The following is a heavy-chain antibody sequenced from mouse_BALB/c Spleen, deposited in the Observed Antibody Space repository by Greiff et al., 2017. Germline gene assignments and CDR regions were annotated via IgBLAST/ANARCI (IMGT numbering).Heavy chain of an antibody. CDR2: ISSGGGST. V-gene: IGHV5-12-1*01. CDR3: ARAYYGHAMDY. CDR1: GFAFSSYD. D-gene: IGHD2-10*01. J-gene: IGHJ4*01. Sequence: DVQLVESGGGLVKPGGSLKLSCAASGFAFSSYDMSWVRQTPEKRLEWVAYISSGGGSTYYPDTVKGRFTISRDNAKNTLYLQMSSLKSEDTAMYYCARAYYGHAMDYWGQGTSVTVSS.